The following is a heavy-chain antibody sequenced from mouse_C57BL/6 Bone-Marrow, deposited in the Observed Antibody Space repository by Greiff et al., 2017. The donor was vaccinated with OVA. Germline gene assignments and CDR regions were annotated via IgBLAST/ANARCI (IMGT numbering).Heavy chain of an antibody. CDR1: GYTFTDYE. V-gene: IGHV1-15*01. CDR2: IDPETGGT. CDR3: TRGLLWLRRGWFDY. J-gene: IGHJ2*01. D-gene: IGHD2-2*01. Sequence: QVQLQQSGAELVRPGASVTLSCKASGYTFTDYEMHWVKQTPVHGLEWIGAIDPETGGTAYNQKFKGKAILTADKSSSTAYMELRSLTSEDSAVYYGTRGLLWLRRGWFDYWGQGTTLTVSS.